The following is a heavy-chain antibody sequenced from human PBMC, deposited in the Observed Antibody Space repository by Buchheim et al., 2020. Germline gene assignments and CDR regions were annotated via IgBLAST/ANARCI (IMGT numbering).Heavy chain of an antibody. CDR2: INSDGSST. J-gene: IGHJ4*02. D-gene: IGHD1-26*01. CDR3: ARGRGVGTIDY. V-gene: IGHV3-74*01. CDR1: GFIFSSYW. Sequence: EVHLVESGGGLVQPGGSLRLSCAASGFIFSSYWMNWVRQAPGKGLVWISRINSDGSSTTYADSVKGRFPISSDSAQNTLYLQMNSLRADDTAVYYCARGRGVGTIDYWGQGTL.